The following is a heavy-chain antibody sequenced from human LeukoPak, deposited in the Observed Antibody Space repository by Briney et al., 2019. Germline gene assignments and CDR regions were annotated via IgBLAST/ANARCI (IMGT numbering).Heavy chain of an antibody. CDR2: MNWSGGRT. Sequence: GGSLRLSCAASAFIFDDYGMSWVRQAPGKGLEWLSGMNWSGGRTGYADSVKGRFTISRDNAKNYLYLQMNTQRTADTDLYNCPKRSNSGWNLSYWGQGTLVTVSS. CDR3: PKRSNSGWNLSY. D-gene: IGHD6-19*01. V-gene: IGHV3-20*01. CDR1: AFIFDDYG. J-gene: IGHJ4*02.